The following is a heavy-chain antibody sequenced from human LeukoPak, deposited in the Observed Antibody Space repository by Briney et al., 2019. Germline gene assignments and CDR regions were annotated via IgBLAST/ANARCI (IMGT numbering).Heavy chain of an antibody. CDR2: IYTSGST. CDR3: ARDLDSGSYYFDY. Sequence: SQTLSLTCTVSGGSISSGSYYWSWIRQPAGKGLEWIGRIYTSGSTNYNPSLKSRVTISVDTSKNQFSLKLSSVTAADTAVYYCARDLDSGSYYFDYWGQGTLVTVSS. D-gene: IGHD1-26*01. J-gene: IGHJ4*02. CDR1: GGSISSGSYY. V-gene: IGHV4-61*02.